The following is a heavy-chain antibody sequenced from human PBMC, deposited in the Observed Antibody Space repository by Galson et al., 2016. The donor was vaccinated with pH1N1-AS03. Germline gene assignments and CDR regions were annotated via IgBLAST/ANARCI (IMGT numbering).Heavy chain of an antibody. Sequence: SLRLSCAASGFTFNRHAMHWVRRAPGKGLEWVAIMSYDGSTKYYTDSVRDRFTISRDNSKKTLYLHMSSLRAEDTAVYYCAKDLQFYDSYYLDYWGRGTLVIAS. CDR1: GFTFNRHA. D-gene: IGHD5-18*01. V-gene: IGHV3-30*18. CDR3: AKDLQFYDSYYLDY. CDR2: MSYDGSTK. J-gene: IGHJ4*02.